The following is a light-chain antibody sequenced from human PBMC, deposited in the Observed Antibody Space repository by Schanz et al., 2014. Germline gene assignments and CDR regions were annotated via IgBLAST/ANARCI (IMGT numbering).Light chain of an antibody. V-gene: IGKV1-39*01. CDR2: AAS. Sequence: DIQLTQSPSSLSASVGDRVTITCRASQGISSYLAWYQQKPGKAPKLLIYAASTLQSGVPSRFSRSGSRTEFTLTISRLQPEDFATYYCQQSYSTSWTFGQGTKVEIK. CDR1: QGISSY. CDR3: QQSYSTSWT. J-gene: IGKJ1*01.